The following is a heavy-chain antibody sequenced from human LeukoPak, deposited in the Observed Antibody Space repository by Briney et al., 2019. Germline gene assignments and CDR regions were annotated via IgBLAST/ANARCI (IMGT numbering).Heavy chain of an antibody. V-gene: IGHV1-69*05. CDR2: IIPIFGTA. D-gene: IGHD1-26*01. Sequence: SVKVSCKASGGTFSSYAISWVRQAPGQGLEWMGGIIPIFGTADYAQKFQGRVTMTRDTSTSTVYMELSSLRSEDTAVYYCARGGSYGFDYWGQGTLVTVSS. CDR3: ARGGSYGFDY. CDR1: GGTFSSYA. J-gene: IGHJ4*02.